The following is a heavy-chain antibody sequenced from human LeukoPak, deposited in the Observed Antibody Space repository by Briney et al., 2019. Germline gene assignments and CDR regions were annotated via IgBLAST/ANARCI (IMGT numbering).Heavy chain of an antibody. CDR2: ISGSGGST. V-gene: IGHV3-23*01. D-gene: IGHD2-15*01. CDR3: AKDVVVVAATHLQH. J-gene: IGHJ1*01. Sequence: QPGGSLRLSCAASGFTFSSYAMSWVRQAPGQGLEWVSAISGSGGSTYYADSVKGRFTISRDNSKNTLYLQMNSLRAEDTAVYYCAKDVVVVAATHLQHWGQGTLVTVSS. CDR1: GFTFSSYA.